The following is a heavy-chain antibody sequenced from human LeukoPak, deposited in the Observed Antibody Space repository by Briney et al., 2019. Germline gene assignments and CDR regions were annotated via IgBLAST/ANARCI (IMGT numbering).Heavy chain of an antibody. D-gene: IGHD5-24*01. CDR1: GGSFSGYY. J-gene: IGHJ4*02. CDR2: INHSGST. CDR3: VRALRRGYKPKSSGYYFDY. Sequence: PSETLSLTCAVYGGSFSGYYWSWIRQPPGKGLEWIGEINHSGSTNYNPSLKSRVTISVDTSKNQFSLKLSSVTAADTAVYYCVRALRRGYKPKSSGYYFDYWGQGTLVTVSS. V-gene: IGHV4-34*01.